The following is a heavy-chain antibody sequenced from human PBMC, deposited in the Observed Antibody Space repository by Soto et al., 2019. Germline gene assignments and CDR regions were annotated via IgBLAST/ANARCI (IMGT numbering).Heavy chain of an antibody. CDR3: ARLVFGNYFIGY. J-gene: IGHJ4*02. Sequence: PSETLSLTCTVSGGSFSSDYWSRIRQPPMKGLEWIGYIYHSGSTDYNPSLKSRVTISADTSKNQFSLKLSSVSAAGTAVYYCARLVFGNYFIGYWGQGTLVTVSS. CDR2: IYHSGST. CDR1: GGSFSSDY. V-gene: IGHV4-59*08. D-gene: IGHD1-7*01.